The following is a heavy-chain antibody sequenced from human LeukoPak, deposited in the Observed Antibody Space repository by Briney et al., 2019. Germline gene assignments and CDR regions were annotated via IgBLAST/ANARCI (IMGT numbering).Heavy chain of an antibody. Sequence: SETLSLTCTVSGGSISSGSYYWSWIRQPAGKGLEWIGRIYTSGSTNYNPSLKSRVTISVDTSKNQFSLKLSSVTAADTAVNYWARGYCGGGGGRNSHFDYGAQGTLSPSPQ. CDR3: ARGYCGGGGGRNSHFDY. CDR2: IYTSGST. J-gene: IGHJ4*02. V-gene: IGHV4-61*02. D-gene: IGHD2-21*01. CDR1: GGSISSGSYY.